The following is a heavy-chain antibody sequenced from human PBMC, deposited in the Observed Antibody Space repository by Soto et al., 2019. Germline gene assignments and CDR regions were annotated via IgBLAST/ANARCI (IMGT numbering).Heavy chain of an antibody. CDR2: IYYSGST. Sequence: SETLSLTCTVSGGSVSSGSYYWSWIRQPPGKGLEWIGYIYYSGSTNYNPSLKSRVTISVDTSKNQFSLKLSSVTAADTAVYHCARRGGWYDDYFDYWGQGTLVTVSS. V-gene: IGHV4-61*01. D-gene: IGHD6-19*01. J-gene: IGHJ4*02. CDR1: GGSVSSGSYY. CDR3: ARRGGWYDDYFDY.